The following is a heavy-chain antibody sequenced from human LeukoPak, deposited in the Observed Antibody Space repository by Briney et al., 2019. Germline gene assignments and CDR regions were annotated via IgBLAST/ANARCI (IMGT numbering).Heavy chain of an antibody. CDR1: AGTLSYHG. CDR2: ISYDGSKN. D-gene: IGHD3-10*01. V-gene: IGHV3-30*18. J-gene: IGHJ4*02. Sequence: GRALRLSSAPSAGTLSYHGMHGVRQALRGGLLWVTEISYDGSKNYNENPLKGRFTISRAKSKNTAYLQMHSLRAEETAAYYCAQDYHPFGELSKPIECWGQGTLVTVSS. CDR3: AQDYHPFGELSKPIEC.